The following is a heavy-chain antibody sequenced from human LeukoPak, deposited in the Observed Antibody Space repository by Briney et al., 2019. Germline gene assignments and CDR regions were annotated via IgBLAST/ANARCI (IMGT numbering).Heavy chain of an antibody. J-gene: IGHJ3*02. D-gene: IGHD5-18*01. Sequence: TGRSLRLSCAASGFTFSSYSMNWVRQAPGKGLEWVSSISSSSSYIYYADSVKGRFTISRDNAKNSLYLQMNSLRAEDTAVYYCARYTDTDAFDIWGQGTMVTVSS. CDR2: ISSSSSYI. CDR1: GFTFSSYS. CDR3: ARYTDTDAFDI. V-gene: IGHV3-21*01.